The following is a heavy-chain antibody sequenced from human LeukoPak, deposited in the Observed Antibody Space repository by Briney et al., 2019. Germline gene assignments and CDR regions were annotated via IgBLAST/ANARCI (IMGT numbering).Heavy chain of an antibody. D-gene: IGHD5-18*01. Sequence: SQTLSLTCTVSGGSISSGGYYWSWIRQHPGKGLDWIGTIYYSGSTYYNPSLKSRVTISVDTSKNQFSLNLDSVTAADTAVYFCASDPGYNYGYYFDYWGQGALVTVSS. J-gene: IGHJ4*02. CDR3: ASDPGYNYGYYFDY. CDR1: GGSISSGGYY. CDR2: IYYSGST. V-gene: IGHV4-39*01.